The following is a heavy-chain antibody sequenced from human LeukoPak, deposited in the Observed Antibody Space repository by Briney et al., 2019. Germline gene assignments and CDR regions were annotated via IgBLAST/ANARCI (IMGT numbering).Heavy chain of an antibody. CDR1: GFTFSNSG. V-gene: IGHV3-23*01. D-gene: IGHD3-3*01. Sequence: GGSLRLSCAASGFTFSNSGMNWVRQAPGKGLEWLSTISGDGADTYYADSVRGRFTISRDNSKNTLYLQMNSLRADDTAVYYCAKGAYYADWGQGTLVAVSS. CDR3: AKGAYYAD. CDR2: ISGDGADT. J-gene: IGHJ4*02.